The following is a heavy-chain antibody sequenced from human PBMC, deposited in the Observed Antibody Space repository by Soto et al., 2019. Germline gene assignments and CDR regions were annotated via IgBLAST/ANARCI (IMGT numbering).Heavy chain of an antibody. CDR1: GGSISSSSYY. CDR3: ARRESIVGATDAFDI. CDR2: IYFGGST. D-gene: IGHD1-26*01. V-gene: IGHV4-39*01. J-gene: IGHJ3*02. Sequence: SETLSLTCTVSGGSISSSSYYWGWIRQPPGKGLEWIGWIYFGGSTYYNPSLKSRVTISVDTSKNQFSLKLSSVTAADTAVYYCARRESIVGATDAFDIWGQGTMVTVSS.